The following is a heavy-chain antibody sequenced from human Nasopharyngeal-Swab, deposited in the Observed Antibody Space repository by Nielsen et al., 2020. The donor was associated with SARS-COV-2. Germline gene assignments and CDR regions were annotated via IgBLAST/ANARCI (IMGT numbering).Heavy chain of an antibody. J-gene: IGHJ5*02. CDR1: GYSISSGYY. V-gene: IGHV4-38-2*02. CDR3: ARVNWNYLNWFDP. D-gene: IGHD1-7*01. CDR2: IYYSGRT. Sequence: SETLSLTCTVSGYSISSGYYWGWIRQHPGKGLEWIGSIYYSGRTYYNPALKSRGTISVDTSKNQFSLKLSSVTAADTAVYYCARVNWNYLNWFDPWGQGTLVTVSS.